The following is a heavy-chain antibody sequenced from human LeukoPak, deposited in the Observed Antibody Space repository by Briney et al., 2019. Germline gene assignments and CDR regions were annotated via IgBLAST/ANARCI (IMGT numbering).Heavy chain of an antibody. D-gene: IGHD1/OR15-1a*01. CDR1: EYSFTNYL. Sequence: GESLKISCKGSEYSFTNYLIGWVRQMPGKGLEWMGIIYPGDSDARYSPSFQGHVTISADKSINTAYLQWSSLKASDTAMYYCATSESQTKFDFWGQGTLVTVSS. V-gene: IGHV5-51*01. CDR3: ATSESQTKFDF. J-gene: IGHJ4*02. CDR2: IYPGDSDA.